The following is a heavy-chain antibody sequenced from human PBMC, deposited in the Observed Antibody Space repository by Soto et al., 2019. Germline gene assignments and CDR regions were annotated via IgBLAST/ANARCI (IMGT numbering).Heavy chain of an antibody. CDR2: INHSGST. D-gene: IGHD2-2*01. Sequence: PSETLSLTCAVYGGSFSGYYWSWIRQPPGKGLEWIGEINHSGSTNYNPSLKSRVTISVDTSKNQFSLKLSSVTAADTAVYYCARGAEGGYCSSTSCYDGGTYYYYGMDVWGQGTTVTVSS. J-gene: IGHJ6*02. CDR3: ARGAEGGYCSSTSCYDGGTYYYYGMDV. V-gene: IGHV4-34*01. CDR1: GGSFSGYY.